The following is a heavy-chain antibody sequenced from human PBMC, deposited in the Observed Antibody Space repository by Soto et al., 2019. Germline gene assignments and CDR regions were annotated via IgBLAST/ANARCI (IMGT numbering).Heavy chain of an antibody. V-gene: IGHV1-18*01. J-gene: IGHJ5*02. CDR3: AGVSTAAGAWFGP. CDR1: GYTFSNYV. CDR2: ISRYSYGT. Sequence: ASGKLSCKXSGYTFSNYVMTWVRQAPGQPLELLGWISRYSYGTNYAQKCQGRVSMTTDTSTTRACMGLLSLRADNTSVYYCAGVSTAAGAWFGPWGRGHLGIV. D-gene: IGHD2-2*01.